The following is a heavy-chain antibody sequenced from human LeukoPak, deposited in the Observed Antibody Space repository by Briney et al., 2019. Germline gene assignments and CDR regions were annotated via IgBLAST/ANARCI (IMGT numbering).Heavy chain of an antibody. J-gene: IGHJ4*02. CDR1: GYSISSGYY. D-gene: IGHD3-22*01. Sequence: SETLSLTCTVSGYSISSGYYWGWIRQPPGKGLEWIGCIYHSGSTYYNPSLKSRVTISVDTSKNQFSLKLSSVTAADTAVYYCARGGQSSGYYYHVLYFDYWGQGTLVTVSS. CDR3: ARGGQSSGYYYHVLYFDY. CDR2: IYHSGST. V-gene: IGHV4-38-2*02.